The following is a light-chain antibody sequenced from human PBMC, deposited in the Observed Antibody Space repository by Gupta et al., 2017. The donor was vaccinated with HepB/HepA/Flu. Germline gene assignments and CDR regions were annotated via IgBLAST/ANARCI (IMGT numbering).Light chain of an antibody. J-gene: IGLJ3*02. CDR2: AND. Sequence: QSVLPQPPSASGIPGQRVTISCSGSTSNIGSNTVNWYRQVPGTAPKFLIFANDQRPSGVPDRFSGSKSGTSGSLAISGLQSDDEGDYYCASWDDSLRGLLFGGGTKLTVL. CDR3: ASWDDSLRGLL. CDR1: TSNIGSNT. V-gene: IGLV1-44*01.